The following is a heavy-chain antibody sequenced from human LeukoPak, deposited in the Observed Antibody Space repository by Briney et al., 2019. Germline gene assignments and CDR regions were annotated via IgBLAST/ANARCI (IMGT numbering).Heavy chain of an antibody. CDR3: ARSRGDILTGYTDAYYFDY. V-gene: IGHV4-34*01. J-gene: IGHJ4*02. CDR2: INHSGST. Sequence: SETLSLTCAVYGGSFSGYYWSWIRQPPGKGLEWIGEINHSGSTNYNPSLKSRVTISVDTSKNQFSLKLSSVTAADTAVYYCARSRGDILTGYTDAYYFDYWGQGTLVTVSS. D-gene: IGHD3-9*01. CDR1: GGSFSGYY.